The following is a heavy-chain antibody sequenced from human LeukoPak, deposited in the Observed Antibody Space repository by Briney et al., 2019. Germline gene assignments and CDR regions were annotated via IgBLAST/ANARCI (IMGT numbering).Heavy chain of an antibody. Sequence: SETLSLTCGVSGARLTNPTYFQWSWFRLPPGKGLEFIGKIFASGTAALTPSLKSRVTMSLDTSKNEFSLRLTSVTAEDSAVYYCARFKSGGFYYFDSWGQGTLVTVSS. V-gene: IGHV4-61*01. D-gene: IGHD2-15*01. CDR3: ARFKSGGFYYFDS. CDR2: IFASGTA. CDR1: GARLTNPTYF. J-gene: IGHJ4*02.